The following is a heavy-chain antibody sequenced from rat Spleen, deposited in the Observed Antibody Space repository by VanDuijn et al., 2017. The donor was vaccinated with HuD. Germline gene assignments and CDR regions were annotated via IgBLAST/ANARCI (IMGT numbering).Heavy chain of an antibody. CDR2: ISYDGSST. CDR1: GFTFSDYY. V-gene: IGHV5-29*01. J-gene: IGHJ2*01. Sequence: EVQLVESDGGLVQPGRSLKLSCAASGFTFSDYYMAWVRQAPTKGLEWVATISYDGSSTYYRDSVKGRFTISRDNAKSTLYLQMNSLRSEDTATYYCARHTMGIPLYFDYWGQGVMVTVSS. D-gene: IGHD1-9*01. CDR3: ARHTMGIPLYFDY.